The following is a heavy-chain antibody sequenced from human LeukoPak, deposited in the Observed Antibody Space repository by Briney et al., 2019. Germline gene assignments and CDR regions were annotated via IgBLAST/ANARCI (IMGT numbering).Heavy chain of an antibody. CDR2: MNPNSGNT. CDR3: AIGGQSSGWFDAFDI. J-gene: IGHJ3*02. D-gene: IGHD6-19*01. Sequence: ASVKVSCKASGYTFTSYDINWVRQATGQGLEWMGWMNPNSGNTGYAQKFQGRVTMTRNTSISTAYMELSSLRSEDTAVYYCAIGGQSSGWFDAFDIWGQGTMVTVSS. CDR1: GYTFTSYD. V-gene: IGHV1-8*01.